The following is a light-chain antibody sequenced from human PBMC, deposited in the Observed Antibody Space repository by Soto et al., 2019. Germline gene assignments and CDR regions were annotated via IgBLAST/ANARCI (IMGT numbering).Light chain of an antibody. CDR1: SGHSRYA. Sequence: QLLLTQSPSASASLGASVKLTCTLSSGHSRYAIAWHQQQPEKGPRYLMKIDSDGSHSKGDGIPDRFSGSSSGAERYLTISSLQSEDEADYYCQTWGTGIRVFGGGTKLTVL. CDR3: QTWGTGIRV. CDR2: IDSDGSH. J-gene: IGLJ3*02. V-gene: IGLV4-69*02.